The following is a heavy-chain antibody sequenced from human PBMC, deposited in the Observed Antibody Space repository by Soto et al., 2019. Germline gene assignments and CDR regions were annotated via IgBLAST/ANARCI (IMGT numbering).Heavy chain of an antibody. J-gene: IGHJ5*02. V-gene: IGHV4-34*01. Sequence: QVQLQQWGAGLLKPSETLSLTCAVYGGSFSGYYWSWIRQPPGKGLEWIGEINHSGSTNYNPSLKSRVTISVDTSKNQFSLKLSSVTAADTAVYYCARGRYCSGGSCYLGWFDPWGQGTLVTVSS. CDR1: GGSFSGYY. D-gene: IGHD2-15*01. CDR3: ARGRYCSGGSCYLGWFDP. CDR2: INHSGST.